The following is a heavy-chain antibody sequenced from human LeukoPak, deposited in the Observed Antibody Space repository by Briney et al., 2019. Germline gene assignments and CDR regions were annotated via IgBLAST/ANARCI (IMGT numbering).Heavy chain of an antibody. V-gene: IGHV1-69*13. CDR1: GGTFSSYA. J-gene: IGHJ4*02. CDR2: IVPIFGTA. D-gene: IGHD4-17*01. Sequence: SRKVSCKASGGTFSSYAISWVRQAAGQGLEWMGGIVPIFGTANYAQKFQGSVTNTSEESTSTAYMELSSLRSEDTAVYYCARERPYGIRNWGQGTLVTVSS. CDR3: ARERPYGIRN.